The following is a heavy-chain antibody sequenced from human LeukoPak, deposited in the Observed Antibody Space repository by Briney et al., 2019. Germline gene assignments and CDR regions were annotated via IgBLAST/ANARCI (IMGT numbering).Heavy chain of an antibody. CDR2: IRKDGSNK. D-gene: IGHD3-3*01. CDR3: ARDFWNYFDY. V-gene: IGHV3-7*01. J-gene: IGHJ4*02. Sequence: GGSLRLSCAASGFTFSDYYMSWLRQAPGKGLEWVANIRKDGSNKHYLDSVRGRFIISRDNAKNSLYLHMNSLRVEDTGVYYCARDFWNYFDYWGQGTLVTVSS. CDR1: GFTFSDYY.